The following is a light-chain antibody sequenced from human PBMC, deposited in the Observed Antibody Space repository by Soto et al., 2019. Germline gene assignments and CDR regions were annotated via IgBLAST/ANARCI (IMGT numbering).Light chain of an antibody. CDR2: GAS. Sequence: EIVMTQSPASLSVSPGERATLSCRASQSIIDNLAWYQQISGQAPRLLIYGASTRATGIPARFSGSGSGTDFTLTISSLQSEDFAVYYCQQYNNWPLTFGGGTKVEIK. CDR3: QQYNNWPLT. V-gene: IGKV3-15*01. CDR1: QSIIDN. J-gene: IGKJ4*01.